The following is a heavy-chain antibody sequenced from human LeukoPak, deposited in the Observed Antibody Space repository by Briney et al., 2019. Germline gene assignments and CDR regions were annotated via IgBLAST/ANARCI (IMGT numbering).Heavy chain of an antibody. Sequence: KTSETLSLTCTVSGGSISSSTSYWGWIRQPPGKGLEWIGSIYYSGGTSYNPSLKSRVTISVDTSKKQFSLKLDSVTAADTAVYYCARNASDSGTSYFDYWGQGTLVTVSS. V-gene: IGHV4-39*01. D-gene: IGHD1-26*01. CDR2: IYYSGGT. J-gene: IGHJ4*02. CDR3: ARNASDSGTSYFDY. CDR1: GGSISSSTSY.